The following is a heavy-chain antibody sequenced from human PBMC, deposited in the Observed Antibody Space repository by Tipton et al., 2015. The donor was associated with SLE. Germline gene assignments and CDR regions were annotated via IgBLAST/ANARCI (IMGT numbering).Heavy chain of an antibody. CDR3: ARRAFWSGSGV. J-gene: IGHJ6*02. D-gene: IGHD3-3*01. Sequence: TLSLTCAVYGGSFSGYYWSWIRQPPGKGLEWIGEINHSGSTNYNQSLKSRVTISVDTSKNQFSLKLSSVTAADTAVYYCARRAFWSGSGVWGQGTTVTVSS. V-gene: IGHV4-34*01. CDR1: GGSFSGYY. CDR2: INHSGST.